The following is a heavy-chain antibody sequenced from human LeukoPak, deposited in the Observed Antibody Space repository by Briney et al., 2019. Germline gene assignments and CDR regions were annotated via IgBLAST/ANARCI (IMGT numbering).Heavy chain of an antibody. V-gene: IGHV3-30*02. CDR3: AKGPEYSSSSGFDY. J-gene: IGHJ4*02. Sequence: GGSLRLSCAASGFTFSSYGMHWVRQAPGKGLEWVAFIRYDGSNKYYADSVKGRFTISRDNSKNALYLQMNSLRAEDTAVYYCAKGPEYSSSSGFDYWGQGTLVTVSS. CDR2: IRYDGSNK. D-gene: IGHD6-6*01. CDR1: GFTFSSYG.